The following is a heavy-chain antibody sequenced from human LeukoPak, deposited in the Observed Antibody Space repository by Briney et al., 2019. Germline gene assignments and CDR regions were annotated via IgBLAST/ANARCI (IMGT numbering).Heavy chain of an antibody. J-gene: IGHJ5*02. D-gene: IGHD2-15*01. CDR1: GFTFDDYG. CDR3: ARDKYCSGGSCFDP. CDR2: INWNGGST. V-gene: IGHV3-20*04. Sequence: GGSLRLSCAASGFTFDDYGMSWVRQAPGKGLEWVSGINWNGGSTGYADSVKGRFTISRDNAKNSLYLQMNSLRAEDTALYYCARDKYCSGGSCFDPWGQGTLVTVSS.